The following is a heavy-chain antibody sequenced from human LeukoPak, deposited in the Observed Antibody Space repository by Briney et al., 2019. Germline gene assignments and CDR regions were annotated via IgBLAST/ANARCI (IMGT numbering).Heavy chain of an antibody. CDR3: ARGGVATIGDRYYYYGMDV. V-gene: IGHV5-51*01. Sequence: GESLKISCKGSGYSFTSYWIGWVRQMPGKGLEWMGFIYPGDSDTRYSPSFQGQVTISADKSISTAYLQWSSLKASDTAMYYCARGGVATIGDRYYYYGMDVWGKGTTVTVSS. CDR1: GYSFTSYW. D-gene: IGHD5-12*01. CDR2: IYPGDSDT. J-gene: IGHJ6*04.